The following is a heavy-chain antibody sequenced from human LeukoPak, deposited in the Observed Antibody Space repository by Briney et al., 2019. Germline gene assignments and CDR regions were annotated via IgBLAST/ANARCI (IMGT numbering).Heavy chain of an antibody. CDR1: GYTFTSYY. Sequence: ASVKVSCKASGYTFTSYYMHWVRQAPGQGLEWMGIINPSAGSTSYAQKFQGRVTMTRDTSTSTVYMELSSLRSEDTAVYYCVRDSIQPLILTGYYTGGDWLDPWGQGTLVTVSS. V-gene: IGHV1-46*01. D-gene: IGHD3-9*01. CDR2: INPSAGST. J-gene: IGHJ5*02. CDR3: VRDSIQPLILTGYYTGGDWLDP.